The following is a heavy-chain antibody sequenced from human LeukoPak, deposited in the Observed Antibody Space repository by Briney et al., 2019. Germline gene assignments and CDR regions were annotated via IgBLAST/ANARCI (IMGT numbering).Heavy chain of an antibody. CDR3: ARVGAIVGATRGGYFDY. J-gene: IGHJ4*02. Sequence: PSQTLSLTCTVSGGSISSGSYYWSWVRQPAGKGLEWIGRIYTSGSTNYNPSLKSRVTISVDTSKNQFSLKLSSVTAADTAVYYCARVGAIVGATRGGYFDYWGQGTLVTVSS. D-gene: IGHD1-26*01. CDR2: IYTSGST. V-gene: IGHV4-61*02. CDR1: GGSISSGSYY.